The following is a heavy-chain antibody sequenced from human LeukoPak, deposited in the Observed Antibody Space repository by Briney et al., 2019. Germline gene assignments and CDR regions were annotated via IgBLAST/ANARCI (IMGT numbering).Heavy chain of an antibody. J-gene: IGHJ4*02. CDR1: GFTFSSFA. V-gene: IGHV3-23*01. CDR3: AKDFRGSGYFFDY. CDR2: ISGSGDNT. D-gene: IGHD7-27*01. Sequence: GGSLRLSCAASGFTFSSFAMSWVRQAPGKGLEWVSAISGSGDNTFYADSVRGRFTISRDNSKNILYLQMNSLRGEGTAIYYCAKDFRGSGYFFDYWGQGTLVTVSS.